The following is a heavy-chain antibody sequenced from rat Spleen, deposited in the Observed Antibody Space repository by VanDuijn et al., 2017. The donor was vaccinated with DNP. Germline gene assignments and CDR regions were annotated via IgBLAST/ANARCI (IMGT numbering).Heavy chain of an antibody. Sequence: EVQLVESGGGLVQPGRSLKLSCAASGFTFSDYNMAWVRQAPKKGLEWVATISYEGSSTDYRDSVKGRFTISRVNAKSTLYLQMDSLRSEDTATYYCARQRVYTTDYSYYFDYWGQGVMVTVSS. CDR2: ISYEGSST. CDR3: ARQRVYTTDYSYYFDY. J-gene: IGHJ2*01. CDR1: GFTFSDYN. V-gene: IGHV5-7*01. D-gene: IGHD1-6*01.